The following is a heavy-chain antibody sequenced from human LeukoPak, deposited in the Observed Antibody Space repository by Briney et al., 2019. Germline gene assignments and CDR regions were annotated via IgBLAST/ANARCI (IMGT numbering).Heavy chain of an antibody. V-gene: IGHV4-39*07. CDR1: GGSISSSSYY. Sequence: NPSETLSLTCTVSGGSISSSSYYWGWIRQPPGKGLEWIGSIYYSGSTYYNPSLKSRVTISVDTSKNQFSLKLSSATAADTAVYYCARDGVVAALPHPFDIWGQGTMVTVSS. CDR3: ARDGVVAALPHPFDI. CDR2: IYYSGST. D-gene: IGHD2-15*01. J-gene: IGHJ3*02.